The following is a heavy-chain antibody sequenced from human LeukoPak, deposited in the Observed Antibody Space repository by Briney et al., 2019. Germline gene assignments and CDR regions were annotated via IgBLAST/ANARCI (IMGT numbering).Heavy chain of an antibody. D-gene: IGHD4-11*01. J-gene: IGHJ4*02. CDR2: ISGSDNTI. V-gene: IGHV3-48*02. Sequence: GGSLRLSGAASGFTFSSYSMNWVRQAPGKGRDWVSYISGSDNTIYYADSVKGRFTISRDNAKDSLYLQMNSLRDEDTAVYYCAREGYNNYGTRYFDYWGQGTLVTVSS. CDR1: GFTFSSYS. CDR3: AREGYNNYGTRYFDY.